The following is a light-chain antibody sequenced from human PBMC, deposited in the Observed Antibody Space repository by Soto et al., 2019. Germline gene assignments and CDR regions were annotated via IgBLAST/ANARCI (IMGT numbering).Light chain of an antibody. V-gene: IGKV1-5*01. CDR1: QSSSRW. Sequence: DIQMTQSPSTLSASVGDRVTITSRASQSSSRWLGWYQQKPGKAPKLLMYDASSLESGFPLRFSGSGSGTEFTPTISSLKPDDFATYVCQQYNDYPITFGRGTRLEIK. CDR2: DAS. J-gene: IGKJ5*01. CDR3: QQYNDYPIT.